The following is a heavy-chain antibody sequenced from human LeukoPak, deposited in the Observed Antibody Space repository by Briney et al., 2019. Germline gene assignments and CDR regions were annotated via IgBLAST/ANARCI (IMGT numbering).Heavy chain of an antibody. J-gene: IGHJ4*02. V-gene: IGHV3-21*01. CDR1: GLTFRTYT. CDR3: ARGKAVAASRDFDY. D-gene: IGHD6-19*01. CDR2: MSSGSSYI. Sequence: GGSLRLSCAASGLTFRTYTMNWVRQAPGKGLEWVSSMSSGSSYIYYADSVKGRFTISRDNAKNSLYLQMNSLRADDTAVYYCARGKAVAASRDFDYWGQGTLVTVSS.